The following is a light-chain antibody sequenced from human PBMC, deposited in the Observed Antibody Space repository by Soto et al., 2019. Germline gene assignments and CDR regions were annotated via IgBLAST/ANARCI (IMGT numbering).Light chain of an antibody. CDR2: DAS. CDR1: QSISSS. V-gene: IGKV1-5*01. CDR3: QQYNSYPWT. J-gene: IGKJ1*01. Sequence: DIQMTQSPSTVSASVGDRVIISCRASQSISSSLAWYQQKPGKAPKLLIYDASSLESGLPSKLSGRGSGTEFTLTINRLQADDSATYFCQQYNSYPWTFGQGTKV.